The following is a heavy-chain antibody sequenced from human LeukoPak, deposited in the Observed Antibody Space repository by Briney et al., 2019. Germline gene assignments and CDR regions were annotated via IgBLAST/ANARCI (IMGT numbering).Heavy chain of an antibody. CDR1: GFTVSSNY. Sequence: GGSLRLSCAASGFTVSSNYMSWVRQAPGKGLEWVAGINWSGGGTLYGDSVKGRFTISRDNAKKSLFLEMTSLRPEDTAFYYCVRDLRIAVAGFFDYWGQGILVTVSS. D-gene: IGHD6-19*01. J-gene: IGHJ4*02. CDR3: VRDLRIAVAGFFDY. V-gene: IGHV3-20*04. CDR2: INWSGGGT.